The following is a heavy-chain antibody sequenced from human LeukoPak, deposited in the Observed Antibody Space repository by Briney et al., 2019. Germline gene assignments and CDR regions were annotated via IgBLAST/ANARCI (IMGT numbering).Heavy chain of an antibody. CDR1: GYTFTGYY. D-gene: IGHD2-15*01. CDR3: ARSLPYCSGGSCSPASYYYYGMDV. J-gene: IGHJ6*04. Sequence: ASVKVSCKASGYTFTGYYMHRVRQAPGQGLEWMGWINPNSGGTNYAQKFQGWVTMTRDTSISTAYMELSRLRSDDTAVYYCARSLPYCSGGSCSPASYYYYGMDVWGKGTTVTVSS. CDR2: INPNSGGT. V-gene: IGHV1-2*04.